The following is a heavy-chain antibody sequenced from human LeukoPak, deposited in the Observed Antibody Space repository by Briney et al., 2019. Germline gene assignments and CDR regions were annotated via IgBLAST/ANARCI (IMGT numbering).Heavy chain of an antibody. V-gene: IGHV4-34*01. Sequence: SETLSLTCAVYGGSFSGYYWSWIRQPPGKGLEWIGEINHSGSTNYNPSLKSRVTISVDTSKNQFSLKLSSVTAADTAVYYCASRQIYGSGSYIYFDYWGQGTLVTVSS. CDR1: GGSFSGYY. CDR3: ASRQIYGSGSYIYFDY. CDR2: INHSGST. D-gene: IGHD3-10*01. J-gene: IGHJ4*02.